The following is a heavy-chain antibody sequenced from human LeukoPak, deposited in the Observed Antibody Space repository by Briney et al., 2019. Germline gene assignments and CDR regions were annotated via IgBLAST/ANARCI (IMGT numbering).Heavy chain of an antibody. J-gene: IGHJ1*01. CDR3: TRRSLAGIIKYFQH. V-gene: IGHV3-53*01. CDR2: LYSGDRP. D-gene: IGHD6-19*01. Sequence: PGGSLRLSCGAAGFNVRSNYLSWVRQAPGKGLEWVSILYSGDRPYYADSVKGRFSISRDNSKNTLYLQMDSLRAKFRAVHYGTRRSLAGIIKYFQHWGQGTLVTVSS. CDR1: GFNVRSNY.